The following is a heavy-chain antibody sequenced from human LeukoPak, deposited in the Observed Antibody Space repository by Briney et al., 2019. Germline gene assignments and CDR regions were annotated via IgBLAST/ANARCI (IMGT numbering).Heavy chain of an antibody. D-gene: IGHD2-21*02. CDR3: AKGRLVVTALDY. Sequence: GGSLRLSCAASGFTFSSSAMSWVRQAPGKGLEWVSTISDSGGATYYADSVKGRFTISRDNSKNTLYLQMNSLRAEDTAVYYCAKGRLVVTALDYWVQGTLVTVSS. CDR1: GFTFSSSA. CDR2: ISDSGGAT. V-gene: IGHV3-23*01. J-gene: IGHJ4*02.